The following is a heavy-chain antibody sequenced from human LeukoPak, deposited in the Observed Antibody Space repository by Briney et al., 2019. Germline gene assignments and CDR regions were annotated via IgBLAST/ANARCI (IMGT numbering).Heavy chain of an antibody. CDR3: ASPSHYDGSPFDY. Sequence: PGGSLRLSCAASGFTFSSYWMHWVRQAPGKGLVWVSRINSDGSSTSYADSVKGRFTISRDNAKNTLYLQMNSLRAEDTAVYYCASPSHYDGSPFDYWGQGTLVTVSS. D-gene: IGHD4-23*01. CDR1: GFTFSSYW. V-gene: IGHV3-74*01. J-gene: IGHJ4*02. CDR2: INSDGSST.